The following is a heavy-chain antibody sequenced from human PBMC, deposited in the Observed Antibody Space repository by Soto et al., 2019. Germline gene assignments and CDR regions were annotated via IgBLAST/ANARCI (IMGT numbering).Heavy chain of an antibody. Sequence: YCRRISQPQGKGLEWIGSIYYSGTTYYNPSLNSRVTVSADTSKNQFSLKVTSVTAADTAVYYCARLHGYCISSSCHGHYAMDVWGQGTTVTVSS. J-gene: IGHJ6*02. CDR1: Y. CDR3: ARLHGYCISSSCHGHYAMDV. D-gene: IGHD2-2*01. V-gene: IGHV4-39*01. CDR2: IYYSGTT.